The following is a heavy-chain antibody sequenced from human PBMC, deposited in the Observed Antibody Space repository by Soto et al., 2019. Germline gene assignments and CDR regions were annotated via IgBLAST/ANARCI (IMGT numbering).Heavy chain of an antibody. CDR3: TRVLLWFGELSSVGY. J-gene: IGHJ4*02. CDR1: GFTFGDYA. D-gene: IGHD3-10*01. Sequence: PGGSLRLSCTASGFTFGDYAMSWFRQAPGKGLEWVGFIRSKAYGGTTEYAGSVKGRFTISRDDSKSIAYLQMNSLKTQDTAVYHCTRVLLWFGELSSVGYWGQGTLVTV. CDR2: IRSKAYGGTT. V-gene: IGHV3-49*03.